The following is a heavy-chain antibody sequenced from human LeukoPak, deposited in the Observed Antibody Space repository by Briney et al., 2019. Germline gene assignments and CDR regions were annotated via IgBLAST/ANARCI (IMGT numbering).Heavy chain of an antibody. D-gene: IGHD3-10*01. J-gene: IGHJ4*02. CDR2: ISYDGSNK. V-gene: IGHV3-30*18. CDR3: AKGGAMVRGVVDY. CDR1: GFTFCSYN. Sequence: GGSLRLSCAASGFTFCSYNMNWVRQAPGKGLEWVAVISYDGSNKYYADSVKGRLTISRDNSKNTLYLQMNSLRAEDTAVYYCAKGGAMVRGVVDYWGQGTLVTVSS.